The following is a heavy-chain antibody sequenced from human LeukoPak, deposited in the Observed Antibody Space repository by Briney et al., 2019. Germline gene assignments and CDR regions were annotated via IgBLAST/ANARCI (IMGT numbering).Heavy chain of an antibody. Sequence: ASVKVSCKASGYTFTGYYIHWVRQAPGQGLEWMGWINPNSGGTNYAQKFQGWVTMTRDTSISTPYMELSRLRSDDTGVYCCARELGLDYDWAFVMLVWGKGTTVSVS. J-gene: IGHJ6*03. CDR3: ARELGLDYDWAFVMLV. CDR1: GYTFTGYY. V-gene: IGHV1-2*04. CDR2: INPNSGGT. D-gene: IGHD3-16*01.